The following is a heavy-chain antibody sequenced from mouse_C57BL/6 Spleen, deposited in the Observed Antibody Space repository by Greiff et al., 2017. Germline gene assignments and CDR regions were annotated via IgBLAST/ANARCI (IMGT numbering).Heavy chain of an antibody. D-gene: IGHD2-2*01. Sequence: DVQLQESGAELVRPGASVKLSCTASGFNIKDYYMHWVKQRPEQGLEWIGRIDPEDGDTEYAPKFQGKATMTADTSSNTAYLQLSSLTSADTAVYYCTTGGYQTFYYFDYWGQGTTRTVSS. CDR2: IDPEDGDT. J-gene: IGHJ2*01. CDR1: GFNIKDYY. CDR3: TTGGYQTFYYFDY. V-gene: IGHV14-1*01.